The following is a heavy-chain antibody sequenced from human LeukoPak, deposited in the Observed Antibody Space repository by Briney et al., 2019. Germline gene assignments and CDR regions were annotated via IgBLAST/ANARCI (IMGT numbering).Heavy chain of an antibody. V-gene: IGHV4-61*02. CDR2: ISSSGST. D-gene: IGHD2-15*01. CDR3: ARGGGSYSLSGAYDI. J-gene: IGHJ3*02. CDR1: GGSISSGSYY. Sequence: PSQTLSLTCTVSGGSISSGSYYWRWLRQPAGKGLESIGRISSSGSTFYNPSLKSRVSISIDMSKIHFSLRLSSLTAADTAVYYCARGGGSYSLSGAYDIWGQGTMVTVSS.